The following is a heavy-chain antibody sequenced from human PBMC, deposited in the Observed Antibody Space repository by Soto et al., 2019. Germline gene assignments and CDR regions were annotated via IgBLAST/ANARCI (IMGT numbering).Heavy chain of an antibody. CDR3: ARGRDYDDIWGSYRHQGGTFDI. Sequence: QVQLQESGPGLVKPSGTLSLTCAVSSGSISSSNWWSWVRQPPGKGLEWIGEIYHSGSTNYNPALKSRVTISVAKSKGQFSLKLSSVSAADTVVYYCARGRDYDDIWGSYRHQGGTFDIWGQVTMVTVSS. CDR2: IYHSGST. J-gene: IGHJ3*02. CDR1: SGSISSSNW. D-gene: IGHD3-16*02. V-gene: IGHV4-4*02.